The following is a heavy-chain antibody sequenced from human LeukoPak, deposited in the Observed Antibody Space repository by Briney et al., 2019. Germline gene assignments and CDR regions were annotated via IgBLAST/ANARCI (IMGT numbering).Heavy chain of an antibody. CDR2: ISGSGGST. V-gene: IGHV3-23*01. D-gene: IGHD2-15*01. CDR1: GITSSSYA. J-gene: IGHJ4*02. Sequence: GGPLRLSCAAPGITSSSYAMSWVRQAPGKGLEWVSAISGSGGSTYYADSVKGRFTISRDNSKSTLYLQMNSLRAEDTAVYYCANIDIVVVVAARSFDYWGQGTLVTVSS. CDR3: ANIDIVVVVAARSFDY.